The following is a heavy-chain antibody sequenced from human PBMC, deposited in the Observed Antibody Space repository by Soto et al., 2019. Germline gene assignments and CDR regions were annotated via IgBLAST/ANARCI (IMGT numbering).Heavy chain of an antibody. D-gene: IGHD3-10*01. CDR3: LSVAANGSIDG. CDR2: VSPTGDTV. V-gene: IGHV3-9*01. CDR1: GFRFEKYV. J-gene: IGHJ4*02. Sequence: VQVVASGGGLVQPGRSLRLSCAVSGFRFEKYVMHWVRQAPGKGLECVSTVSPTGDTVAYADSVEGRFTVSRDNAKNGLYLQMNSLNCDATAFYYCLSVAANGSIDGWGQGTLFTVSS.